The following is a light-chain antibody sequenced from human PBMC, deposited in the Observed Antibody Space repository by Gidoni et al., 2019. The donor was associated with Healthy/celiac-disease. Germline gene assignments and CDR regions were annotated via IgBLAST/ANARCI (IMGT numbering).Light chain of an antibody. CDR3: QQSYTT. CDR1: QSISSY. V-gene: IGKV1-39*01. Sequence: DLQMTQSPSSLSASVGDRVTITCRASQSISSYLNWYQQKPGKAPKVLIYAASSLQSGVQSRFSGSGSGTDFTLTISSLQPEDFATYYCQQSYTTFGGGTKVEIK. J-gene: IGKJ4*01. CDR2: AAS.